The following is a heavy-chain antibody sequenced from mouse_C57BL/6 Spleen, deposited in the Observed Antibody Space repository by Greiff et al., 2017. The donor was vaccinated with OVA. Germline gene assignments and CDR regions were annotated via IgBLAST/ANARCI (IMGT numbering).Heavy chain of an antibody. CDR2: IYPGDGDT. J-gene: IGHJ1*03. Sequence: VQRVESGPELVKPGASVKISCKASGYAFSSSWMNWVKQRPGKGLEWIGRIYPGDGDTNYNGKFKGKATLTADKSSSTAYMQLSSLTSEDSAVYFCARGNLYGGYFDVWGTGTTVTVSS. CDR3: ARGNLYGGYFDV. CDR1: GYAFSSSW. V-gene: IGHV1-82*01. D-gene: IGHD1-1*01.